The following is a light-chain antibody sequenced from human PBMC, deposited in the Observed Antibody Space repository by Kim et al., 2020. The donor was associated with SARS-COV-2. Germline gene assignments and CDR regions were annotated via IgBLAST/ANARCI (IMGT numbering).Light chain of an antibody. CDR1: SLRSYY. J-gene: IGLJ2*01. V-gene: IGLV3-19*01. Sequence: SSELTQDPAVSVALGQTVRITCQGDSLRSYYASWYQQKPGQAPVLVIYGKNNRPPGIPDRFSGSSSGNTASLTITGAQAEDEADYYCNSRVSSSNHLLGG. CDR3: NSRVSSSNHL. CDR2: GKN.